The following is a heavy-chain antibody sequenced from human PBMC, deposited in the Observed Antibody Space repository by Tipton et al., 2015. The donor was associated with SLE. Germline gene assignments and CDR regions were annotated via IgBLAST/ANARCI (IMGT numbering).Heavy chain of an antibody. J-gene: IGHJ4*02. Sequence: LSCTVSGDSISSYYWSWIRQPPGKGLEWIGYIYYSGSTNYNPSLKSRVTISVDTSKNQFSLKLSSVTAADTAVYYCARRLGSSGFDYWGQGTLVTVSS. CDR2: IYYSGST. CDR3: ARRLGSSGFDY. V-gene: IGHV4-59*08. CDR1: GDSISSYY. D-gene: IGHD3-22*01.